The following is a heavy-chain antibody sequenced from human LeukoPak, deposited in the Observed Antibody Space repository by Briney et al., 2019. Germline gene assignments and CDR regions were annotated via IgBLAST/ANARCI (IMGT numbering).Heavy chain of an antibody. J-gene: IGHJ4*02. CDR1: GFTFSSHG. D-gene: IGHD2-15*01. V-gene: IGHV3-33*01. Sequence: GGSLRLSCAASGFTFSSHGMNWVRQAPGKGLEWVAGISPDGSKKYYVDAVKGRFTISRDNAKNSLYLQMNSLRAEDTAVYYCARAGGGIFDYWGQGTLVTVSS. CDR2: ISPDGSKK. CDR3: ARAGGGIFDY.